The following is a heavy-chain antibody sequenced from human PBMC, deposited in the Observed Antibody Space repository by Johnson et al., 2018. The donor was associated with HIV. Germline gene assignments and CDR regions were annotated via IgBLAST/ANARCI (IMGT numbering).Heavy chain of an antibody. CDR2: IYSGGST. J-gene: IGHJ3*02. Sequence: VQLVESGGGLVQPGGSLRLSCAASGFTVSSNYMSWVRQAPGKGLEWVSVIYSGGSTYYADSVKGRFTISRDNSKNTLFLQMNSLTAGDTAVYYCARERDPERGSQQSGVYAFYIWGQGTMVTVSS. CDR3: ARERDPERGSQQSGVYAFYI. CDR1: GFTVSSNY. V-gene: IGHV3-66*02. D-gene: IGHD3-10*01.